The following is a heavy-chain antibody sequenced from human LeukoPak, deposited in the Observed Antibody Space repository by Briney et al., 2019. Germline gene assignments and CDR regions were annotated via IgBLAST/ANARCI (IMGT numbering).Heavy chain of an antibody. CDR3: ARVVQLWFYYYYYMDV. J-gene: IGHJ6*03. CDR1: GYTFTSYG. V-gene: IGHV1-18*01. CDR2: ISAYNGNT. Sequence: ASVKVSCKASGYTFTSYGISWVRQAPGQGLEWMGWISAYNGNTNYAQKLQGRVTMTTDTSTSTAYMELRSLRSDDTAVYYCARVVQLWFYYYYYMDVWGKGTTVTVSS. D-gene: IGHD5-18*01.